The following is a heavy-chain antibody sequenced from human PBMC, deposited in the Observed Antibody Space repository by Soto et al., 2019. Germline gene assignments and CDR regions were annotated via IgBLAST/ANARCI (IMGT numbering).Heavy chain of an antibody. V-gene: IGHV3-30-3*01. CDR2: ISYDGSNK. CDR1: GFTFRSYA. J-gene: IGHJ3*02. Sequence: QVQLAESGGGVVQPGTSLRLSCAASGFTFRSYAMHWVRQAPGKGLEWVAVISYDGSNKYYADSVKGRFSISRDNSKNTLYEQMNSLRPEDTALYYCARESEAFDIWGQGTMVTLSS. CDR3: ARESEAFDI.